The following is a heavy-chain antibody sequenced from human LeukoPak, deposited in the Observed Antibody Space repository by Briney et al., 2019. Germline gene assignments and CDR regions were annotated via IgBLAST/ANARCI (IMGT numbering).Heavy chain of an antibody. CDR3: ARETPCGGSCYRAFDI. J-gene: IGHJ3*02. Sequence: GGSLRLSCAASGFTFSSYSMNWVRQAPGKGLEWVSSISSSSSYIYYADSVKGRFTISRDNTKNSLYLQMNSLRAEDTAVYYCARETPCGGSCYRAFDIWGQGTMVTVSS. D-gene: IGHD2-15*01. V-gene: IGHV3-21*01. CDR2: ISSSSSYI. CDR1: GFTFSSYS.